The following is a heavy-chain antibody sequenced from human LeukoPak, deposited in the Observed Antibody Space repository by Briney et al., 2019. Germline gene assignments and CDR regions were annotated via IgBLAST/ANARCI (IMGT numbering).Heavy chain of an antibody. Sequence: GGSLRLSCAASGYIFSNYGMNWVRQDPGKGLVWVSRINGDVTSRSYADSVKGRFTISRDNAKNTLYLQMNSLRHEDTAVYYCARGGMLRGVPDVWGQGTTVTVSS. V-gene: IGHV3-74*01. J-gene: IGHJ6*02. CDR1: GYIFSNYG. CDR2: INGDVTSR. CDR3: ARGGMLRGVPDV. D-gene: IGHD3-10*01.